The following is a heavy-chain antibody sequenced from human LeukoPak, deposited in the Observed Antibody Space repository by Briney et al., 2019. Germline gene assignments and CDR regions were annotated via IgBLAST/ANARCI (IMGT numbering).Heavy chain of an antibody. CDR1: GFTFSSYW. J-gene: IGHJ4*02. V-gene: IGHV3-7*01. CDR3: AKDHESDSYPCLDH. D-gene: IGHD3-16*02. Sequence: SGGSLRLSCAASGFTFSSYWMSWVRQAPGKGLEWVANIKQDGSEKYYVDSVKGRFTISRDNAKNSLYLQMNSLRAEDTAVYYCAKDHESDSYPCLDHWGLGTLVTVSS. CDR2: IKQDGSEK.